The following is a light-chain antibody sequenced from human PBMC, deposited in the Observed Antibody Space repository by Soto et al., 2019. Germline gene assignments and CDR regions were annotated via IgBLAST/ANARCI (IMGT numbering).Light chain of an antibody. CDR1: QAIKNF. Sequence: DFQMTQSPSSLSASVGDRVTITCRATQAIKNFLNWYQQKPGRAPKLLISDESTLQRGVPSRFSGYGSGTHFTFVISSLQPEDVGTYYCQQSDNLPLTFGQGTRLDIK. CDR3: QQSDNLPLT. CDR2: DES. J-gene: IGKJ5*01. V-gene: IGKV1-33*01.